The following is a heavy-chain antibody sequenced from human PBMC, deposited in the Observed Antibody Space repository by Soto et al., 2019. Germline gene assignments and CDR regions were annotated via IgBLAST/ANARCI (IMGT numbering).Heavy chain of an antibody. CDR3: ERGGTSTTYWGNFYN. V-gene: IGHV3-74*01. CDR1: GFTFSGYW. J-gene: IGHJ4*01. CDR2: LNPNGTFT. Sequence: EVQLVESGGGLVQPGWSLRLSCAGSGFTFSGYWMNWVRQAPGKGPVWVSRLNPNGTFTTNADSVKGRVTISRDNAKNPVYLQMNSLRVEDRAVYYCERGGTSTTYWGNFYNWGHGNRVTVSS. D-gene: IGHD7-27*01.